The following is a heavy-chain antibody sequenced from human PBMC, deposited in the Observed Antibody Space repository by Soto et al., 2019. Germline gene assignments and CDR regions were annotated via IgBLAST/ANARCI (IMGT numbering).Heavy chain of an antibody. V-gene: IGHV3-33*03. CDR2: IWSDGSSK. CDR3: AKAHLGAMAPFDS. D-gene: IGHD2-8*01. CDR1: GFNFRIYG. J-gene: IGHJ4*02. Sequence: GGSLRLSCAASGFNFRIYGMHWVRQAPGKGLEWVAVIWSDGSSKYYADSVKGRFTISRDNSKNTLYLQVNSLRAADTAVYYCAKAHLGAMAPFDSWGQGTLVTVPQ.